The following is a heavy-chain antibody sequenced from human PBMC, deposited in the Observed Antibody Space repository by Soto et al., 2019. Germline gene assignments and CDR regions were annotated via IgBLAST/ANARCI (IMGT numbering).Heavy chain of an antibody. Sequence: PGESLKISCKDSRYSFTSFWIGWVRQMPGKGLELMGIIYPDDSETRYSPSFQGQVTISANKPISTTYLQWSSLKASDTAMYYCARGNYYYYGMDVWGQGTTVTVSS. J-gene: IGHJ6*02. V-gene: IGHV5-51*01. CDR1: RYSFTSFW. CDR2: IYPDDSET. CDR3: ARGNYYYYGMDV.